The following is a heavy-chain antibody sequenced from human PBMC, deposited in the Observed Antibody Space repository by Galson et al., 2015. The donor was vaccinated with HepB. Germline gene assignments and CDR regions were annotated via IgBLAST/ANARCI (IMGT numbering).Heavy chain of an antibody. V-gene: IGHV3-48*02. CDR1: GFTFSSYS. D-gene: IGHD1-26*01. CDR2: ISSSSSTI. Sequence: SLRLSCAASGFTFSSYSMNWVRQAPGKGLEWVSYISSSSSTIYYADSVKGRFTISRDNAKNSLYLQMNSLRDEDTAVYYCARAKWELQRSDAFDIWGQGTMVTVSS. CDR3: ARAKWELQRSDAFDI. J-gene: IGHJ3*02.